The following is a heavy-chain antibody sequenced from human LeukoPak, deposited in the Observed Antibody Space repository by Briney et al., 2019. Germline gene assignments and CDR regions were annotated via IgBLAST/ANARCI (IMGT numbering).Heavy chain of an antibody. CDR3: AKDFHNWNDPWYYFDY. D-gene: IGHD1-20*01. J-gene: IGHJ4*02. V-gene: IGHV3-30*18. Sequence: GGSLRLSCAASGFTFSSYGMHWVRQAPGKGLEWVAVISYDGSNKYYADSVKGRFTISRDNSKNTLYLQMNSLRAEDTAVYYCAKDFHNWNDPWYYFDYWGQGTLVTVSS. CDR1: GFTFSSYG. CDR2: ISYDGSNK.